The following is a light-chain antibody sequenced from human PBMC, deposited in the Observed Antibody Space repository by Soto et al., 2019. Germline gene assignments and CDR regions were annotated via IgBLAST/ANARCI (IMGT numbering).Light chain of an antibody. CDR1: QSISDW. Sequence: DIQMTQSPSTLSASVGDRVTITCRASQSISDWLAWYQQKPGKAPKLVIYKASTLESGVPSRFSGSGSGTEFTLTSSSLQPDDFATYYCQQSSSHWKSGQGTKVHIK. CDR3: QQSSSHWK. V-gene: IGKV1-5*03. CDR2: KAS. J-gene: IGKJ1*01.